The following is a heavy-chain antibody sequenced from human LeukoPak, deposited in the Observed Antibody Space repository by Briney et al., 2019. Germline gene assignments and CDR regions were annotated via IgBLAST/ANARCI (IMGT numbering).Heavy chain of an antibody. V-gene: IGHV1-69*04. CDR3: ASKERPYYGSGSNDY. CDR1: GGTFSSYA. D-gene: IGHD3-10*01. J-gene: IGHJ4*02. Sequence: SVKVSCKASGGTFSSYAISWVRQAPGQGLEWMGRIIPILGIANYAQKFQGRVTITADKSTSTAYMELSSLRSEDTAVYYCASKERPYYGSGSNDYWGQGTLVTVSS. CDR2: IIPILGIA.